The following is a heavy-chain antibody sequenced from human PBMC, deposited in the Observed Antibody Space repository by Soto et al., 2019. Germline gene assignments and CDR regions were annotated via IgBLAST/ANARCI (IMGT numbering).Heavy chain of an antibody. Sequence: SQTLSLTCVISGDSVSSNSAAWNLIRQSPSRGLEWLGRTYYRSKWYNDYAVSVKSRITINPDTSKNQFSLQLNSVTPEDTAVYYCAREVDRRSSSSHSFDYWGQGTLVTVSS. CDR3: AREVDRRSSSSHSFDY. D-gene: IGHD6-6*01. J-gene: IGHJ4*02. CDR2: TYYRSKWYN. CDR1: GDSVSSNSAA. V-gene: IGHV6-1*01.